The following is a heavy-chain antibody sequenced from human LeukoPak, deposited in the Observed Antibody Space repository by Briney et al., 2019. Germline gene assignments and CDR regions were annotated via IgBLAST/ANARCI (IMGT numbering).Heavy chain of an antibody. D-gene: IGHD4-23*01. V-gene: IGHV4-38-2*02. CDR3: ARDPGDYGGKDDY. Sequence: SETLSLTCTVSGYSISSGYYWGWIRQPPGKGLEWIGSIYHSGSTYYNPSLKSRVTISVDTSKNQFSLKLSSVTAADTAVYYCARDPGDYGGKDDYWGQGTLVTVSS. CDR1: GYSISSGYY. J-gene: IGHJ4*02. CDR2: IYHSGST.